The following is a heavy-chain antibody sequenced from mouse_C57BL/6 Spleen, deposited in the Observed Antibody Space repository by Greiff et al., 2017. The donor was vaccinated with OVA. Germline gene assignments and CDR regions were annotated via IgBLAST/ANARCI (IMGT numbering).Heavy chain of an antibody. CDR2: IWTGGGT. V-gene: IGHV2-9-1*01. D-gene: IGHD1-1*01. CDR1: GFSLTSYA. Sequence: VMLVESGPGLVAPSQSLSITCTVSGFSLTSYAISWVRQPPGKGLEWLGVIWTGGGTNYNSALKSRLSISKDNSKSQVFLKMNSLQTDDTARYYCARNDPVLLRSYFDYWGQGTTLTVSS. CDR3: ARNDPVLLRSYFDY. J-gene: IGHJ2*01.